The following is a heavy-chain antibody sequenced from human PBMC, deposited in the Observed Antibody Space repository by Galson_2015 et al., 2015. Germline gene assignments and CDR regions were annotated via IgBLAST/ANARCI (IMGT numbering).Heavy chain of an antibody. Sequence: QSGAEVKKPGESLKISCKGSGYSFTSYWIGWVRQMPGKGPEWMGIIYPGDSDTRYSPSFQGQVTISADKSISTAYLQWSSLKASDTAMYYCARQGCGGDCYDNWFDPWGQGTLVTVSS. J-gene: IGHJ5*02. V-gene: IGHV5-51*01. D-gene: IGHD2-21*02. CDR2: IYPGDSDT. CDR3: ARQGCGGDCYDNWFDP. CDR1: GYSFTSYW.